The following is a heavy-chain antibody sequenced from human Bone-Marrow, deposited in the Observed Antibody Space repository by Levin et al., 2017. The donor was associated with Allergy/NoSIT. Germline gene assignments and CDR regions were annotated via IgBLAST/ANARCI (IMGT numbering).Heavy chain of an antibody. V-gene: IGHV3-15*07. J-gene: IGHJ4*02. Sequence: GESLKISCAASGFTFTNAWMHWVRQAPGKGLEWVGRIKGKTDGGTAVYGAPVKGRFTISREDSKDTLYLQMDSLETEDTAVYYCATLNLGGSLYWGQGTLVTVSS. CDR2: IKGKTDGGTA. CDR1: GFTFTNAW. CDR3: ATLNLGGSLY. D-gene: IGHD3-16*01.